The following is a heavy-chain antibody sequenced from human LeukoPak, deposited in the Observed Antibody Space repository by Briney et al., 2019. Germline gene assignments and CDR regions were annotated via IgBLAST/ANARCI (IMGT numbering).Heavy chain of an antibody. CDR2: IRSKANSYAT. D-gene: IGHD5-18*01. J-gene: IGHJ6*03. V-gene: IGHV3-73*01. CDR1: GFTFSGSA. CDR3: ARAFAGYGPDYYYYYYMDV. Sequence: GGSLRLSCAASGFTFSGSAMHWVRQASGKGLEWVGRIRSKANSYATAYAASVKGRFTISRDDSKNTAYLQMNSLKTEDTAVYYCARAFAGYGPDYYYYYYMDVWGKGTTVTVSS.